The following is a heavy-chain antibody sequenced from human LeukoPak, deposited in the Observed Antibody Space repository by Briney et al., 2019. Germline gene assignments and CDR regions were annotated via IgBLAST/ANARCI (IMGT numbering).Heavy chain of an antibody. V-gene: IGHV3-15*01. CDR2: IKTKTDGGTT. CDR3: TTGCCQAWNDAFHDY. CDR1: GFTVSTNS. D-gene: IGHD1-1*01. Sequence: GGSLRLSCTVSGFTVSTNSMSWVRQAPGKGLEWVGRIKTKTDGGTTDYAAPVKGRFTISRDDSKTTLYLQMNSLKTEDTAVYYCTTGCCQAWNDAFHDYWGQGTLVTVSS. J-gene: IGHJ4*02.